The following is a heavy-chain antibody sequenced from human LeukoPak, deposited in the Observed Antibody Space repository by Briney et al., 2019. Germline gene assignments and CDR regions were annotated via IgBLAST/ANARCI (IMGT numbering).Heavy chain of an antibody. Sequence: ASVKVSCKASGGTFSSYAISWVRQAPGQGLEWMGWINPNSGGTNYAQKFQGRVTMTRDTSISTAYMELSRLRSDDTAVYYCAREIQTYDILTGFDYWGQGTLVTVSS. D-gene: IGHD3-9*01. V-gene: IGHV1-2*02. CDR3: AREIQTYDILTGFDY. J-gene: IGHJ4*02. CDR2: INPNSGGT. CDR1: GGTFSSYA.